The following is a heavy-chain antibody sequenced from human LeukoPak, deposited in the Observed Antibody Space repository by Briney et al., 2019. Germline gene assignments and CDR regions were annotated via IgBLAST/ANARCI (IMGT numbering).Heavy chain of an antibody. J-gene: IGHJ4*02. CDR1: GGSFSGYY. CDR3: ARDRRLVGFDY. V-gene: IGHV4-34*01. Sequence: SETLSLTCAVYGGSFSGYYWSWIRQPPGKGLEWIGEINHSGSTNYNPSLKSRVTISVDTSENQFSLKLSSVTAADTAVYYCARDRRLVGFDYWGQGTLVTVSS. D-gene: IGHD2-15*01. CDR2: INHSGST.